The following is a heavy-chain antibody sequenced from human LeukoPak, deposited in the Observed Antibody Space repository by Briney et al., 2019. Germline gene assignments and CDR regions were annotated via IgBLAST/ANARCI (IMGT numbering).Heavy chain of an antibody. D-gene: IGHD3-10*01. CDR2: ISSSGSTI. CDR1: GFTFSSYE. V-gene: IGHV3-48*03. J-gene: IGHJ3*02. Sequence: GGSLRLSCAASGFTFSSYEMNWVRQAPGKGLEWVSYISSSGSTIYYADSVKGRFTISRDNAKNSLYLQMNSLRAEDTAVYYCAGDPYGSGSFKAMAFDIWGQGTMVTVSS. CDR3: AGDPYGSGSFKAMAFDI.